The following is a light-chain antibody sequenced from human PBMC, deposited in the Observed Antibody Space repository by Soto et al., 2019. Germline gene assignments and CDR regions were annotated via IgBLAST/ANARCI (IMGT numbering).Light chain of an antibody. CDR1: SSDVDSYNR. Sequence: SALTQPRSVSGSPGQSVTISCTGISSDVDSYNRVSWYQQPPGTAPKLMIYEVSNRPSGVPDRFSGSKSGNTASLTISGLQAEDEADYYCCSYAGSHTWVFGTGTKLTVL. CDR2: EVS. J-gene: IGLJ1*01. V-gene: IGLV2-18*02. CDR3: CSYAGSHTWV.